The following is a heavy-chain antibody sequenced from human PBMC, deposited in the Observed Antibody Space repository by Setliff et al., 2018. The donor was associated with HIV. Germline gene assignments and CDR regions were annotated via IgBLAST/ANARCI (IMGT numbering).Heavy chain of an antibody. CDR1: GGSINNYY. V-gene: IGHV4-4*07. Sequence: SETLSLTCTVSGGSINNYYWNWIRQPAGKGLEWIGRTHSSGSANYSPSLEGRVTMSTDTSKSQFSLRLTSVTAADTAVYYCARELEYSSGWFLVDYWGQGALVTVSS. D-gene: IGHD6-19*01. CDR3: ARELEYSSGWFLVDY. CDR2: THSSGSA. J-gene: IGHJ4*02.